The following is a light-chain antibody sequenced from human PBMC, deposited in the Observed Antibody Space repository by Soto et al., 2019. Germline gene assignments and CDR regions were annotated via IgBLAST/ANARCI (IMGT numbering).Light chain of an antibody. CDR3: LQDYNYLPT. CDR2: AAS. CDR1: QGIRND. V-gene: IGKV1-6*01. J-gene: IGKJ1*01. Sequence: IQMTQSRSSLSASLGDRVTITCPASQGIRNDLGWYQQKPGKAPKLLIYAASSLQSGVPSRFSGSGSGTDFTLTISSLQPEDFATYYCLQDYNYLPTFGQGTKVDIK.